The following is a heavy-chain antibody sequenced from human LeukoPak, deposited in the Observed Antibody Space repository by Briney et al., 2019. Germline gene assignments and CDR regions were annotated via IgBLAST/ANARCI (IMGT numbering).Heavy chain of an antibody. J-gene: IGHJ1*01. CDR1: GFTVSSNY. V-gene: IGHV3-23*01. Sequence: GGSLRLSCAASGFTVSSNYMSWVRQAPGKGLEWVSAISNNGGYTYYADSVQGRFTISRDNSKSTLCLQMNSLRAEDTAVYYCAKQLGYCSDGSCYFPHWGQGTLVTVSS. CDR2: ISNNGGYT. D-gene: IGHD2-15*01. CDR3: AKQLGYCSDGSCYFPH.